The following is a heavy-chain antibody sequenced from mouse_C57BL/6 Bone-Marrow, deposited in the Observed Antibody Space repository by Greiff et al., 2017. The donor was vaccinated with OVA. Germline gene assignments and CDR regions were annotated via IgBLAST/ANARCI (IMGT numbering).Heavy chain of an antibody. CDR2: ISDGGSYT. V-gene: IGHV5-4*01. D-gene: IGHD1-1*01. CDR3: ARDRGSSFAY. CDR1: GFTFSSYA. J-gene: IGHJ3*01. Sequence: EVHLVESGGGLVKPGGSLKLSCAASGFTFSSYAMSWVRQTPEKRLEWVATISDGGSYTYYPDNVKGRFTISRDNAKNNLYLQMSHLKSEDTAMYYCARDRGSSFAYWGQGTLVTVSA.